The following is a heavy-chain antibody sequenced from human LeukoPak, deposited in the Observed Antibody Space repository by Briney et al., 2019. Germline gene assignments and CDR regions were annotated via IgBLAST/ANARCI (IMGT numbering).Heavy chain of an antibody. CDR2: IYYSGST. CDR1: GGSLSSYY. D-gene: IGHD4-17*01. V-gene: IGHV4-59*08. CDR3: ARHPRYGDYGLDY. J-gene: IGHJ4*02. Sequence: PSETLSLTCTVSGGSLSSYYWSWIRQPPGKGLEWIGYIYYSGSTNYNPSLKSRVTISVDTSKNQFSLKLSSVTAADTAVYYCARHPRYGDYGLDYWGQGTLVTVSS.